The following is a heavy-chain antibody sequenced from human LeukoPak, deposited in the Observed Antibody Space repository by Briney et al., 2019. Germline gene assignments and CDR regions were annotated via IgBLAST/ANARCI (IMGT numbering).Heavy chain of an antibody. J-gene: IGHJ4*02. Sequence: PGGSLRLSCAASGFTFDDYAMHWVRQAPGKGLEWVSGILRNSGSIDYADSVKGRFTISRDDAKNSLYLQMNSLRAEDTALYYCVKDGGRDTAAAYYWGQGTLVSVSS. D-gene: IGHD6-13*01. CDR2: ILRNSGSI. CDR3: VKDGGRDTAAAYY. V-gene: IGHV3-9*01. CDR1: GFTFDDYA.